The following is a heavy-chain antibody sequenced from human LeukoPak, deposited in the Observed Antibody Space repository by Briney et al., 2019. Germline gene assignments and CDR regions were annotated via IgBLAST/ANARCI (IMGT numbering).Heavy chain of an antibody. V-gene: IGHV3-33*08. Sequence: GGSLRLSCAASGFTFSHYAMHWVRQAPGKGLEWVAVIWYDGSKKYYADSVKGRFTISRDNSKNTLYLQMDSLKAEDTAVYYCARYTTYWFLDYWGQGTLVTVSS. CDR2: IWYDGSKK. CDR3: ARYTTYWFLDY. D-gene: IGHD2-8*02. J-gene: IGHJ4*02. CDR1: GFTFSHYA.